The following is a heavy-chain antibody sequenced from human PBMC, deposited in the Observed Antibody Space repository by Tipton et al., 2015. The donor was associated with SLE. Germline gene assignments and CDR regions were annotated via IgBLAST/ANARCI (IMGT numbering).Heavy chain of an antibody. CDR3: ARGGVAAPGAGAFDI. J-gene: IGHJ3*02. D-gene: IGHD6-25*01. Sequence: TLSLTCSVSGGSISSNYWIWIRQPPGKGLEWIGYISDGGGTNHNPSLKSRVSMSVDTSKNQFSLKMTSVTVADTAMYFCARGGVAAPGAGAFDIWGQGTMVTVSS. CDR1: GGSISSNY. CDR2: ISDGGGT. V-gene: IGHV4-59*12.